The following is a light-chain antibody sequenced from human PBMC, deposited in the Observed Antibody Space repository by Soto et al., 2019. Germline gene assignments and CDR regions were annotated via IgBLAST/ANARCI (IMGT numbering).Light chain of an antibody. Sequence: QSALTQPASVCGSPGQSITISCTGTSSDLGGYNYVSWYQQHPGKAPKFLIYDVSNRPSGVSIRFSGSKSGNTASLTISGLQAEDEADYYGGSRTSTITLLVFGTGTKRTV. J-gene: IGLJ1*01. V-gene: IGLV2-14*03. CDR3: GSRTSTITLLV. CDR1: SSDLGGYNY. CDR2: DVS.